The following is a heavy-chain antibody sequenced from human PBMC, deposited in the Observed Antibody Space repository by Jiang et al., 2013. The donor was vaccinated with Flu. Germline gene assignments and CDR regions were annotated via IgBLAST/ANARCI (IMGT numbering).Heavy chain of an antibody. CDR1: GGSFNNYY. J-gene: IGHJ4*02. V-gene: IGHV4-34*01. D-gene: IGHD1-26*01. CDR2: INHIGNT. Sequence: LLKPSETLSLTCAVYGGSFNNYYWSWIRQSPGKGLEWIGEINHIGNTNYNPSLKTRVTISLDTSKNQFSLRLSSVTAADTAMYYCTRGLSYSDFWGQGTLVTVSS. CDR3: TRGLSYSDF.